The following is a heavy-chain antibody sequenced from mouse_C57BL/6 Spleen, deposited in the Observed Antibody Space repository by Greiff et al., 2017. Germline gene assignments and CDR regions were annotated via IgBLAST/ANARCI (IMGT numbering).Heavy chain of an antibody. D-gene: IGHD1-1*01. CDR2: IYPGDGDT. J-gene: IGHJ4*01. Sequence: VQLQQSGPELVKPGASVKISCKASGYAFSSSWMNWVKQRPGKGLEWIGRIYPGDGDTNYNGKFKGKDTLTADKSSSTAYMQLSSLTSEDSAVYCCARVYYGSSYDYAMDYWGQGTSVTVSS. CDR1: GYAFSSSW. V-gene: IGHV1-82*01. CDR3: ARVYYGSSYDYAMDY.